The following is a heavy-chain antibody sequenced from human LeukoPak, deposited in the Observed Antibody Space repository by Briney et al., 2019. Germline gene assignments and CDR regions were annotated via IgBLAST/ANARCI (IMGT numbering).Heavy chain of an antibody. CDR2: FDPEDGET. CDR1: GYTLTELS. Sequence: ASVKVSCKVSGYTLTELSMHWVRQAPGKGLEWMGGFDPEDGETIYAQKFQGRVTMTEDTSTDTAYMELSSLRSEDTAVYYCATDGVLRYFDWLLWWGQGTLVTVSS. D-gene: IGHD3-9*01. CDR3: ATDGVLRYFDWLLW. V-gene: IGHV1-24*01. J-gene: IGHJ4*02.